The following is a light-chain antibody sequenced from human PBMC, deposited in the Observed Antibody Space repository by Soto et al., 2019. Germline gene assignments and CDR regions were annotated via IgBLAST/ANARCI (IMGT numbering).Light chain of an antibody. J-gene: IGLJ1*01. CDR1: SSDVGAYDY. CDR3: GSYTSSSTRV. Sequence: QSALTQPASVSGSPGQSITISCTGTSSDVGAYDYVSWYQQHPDKAPKLMIYEVSNRPSGVSNRFSGFKSVNTATLTISGLQADDEADYYCGSYTSSSTRVFGTGTKVTVL. V-gene: IGLV2-14*03. CDR2: EVS.